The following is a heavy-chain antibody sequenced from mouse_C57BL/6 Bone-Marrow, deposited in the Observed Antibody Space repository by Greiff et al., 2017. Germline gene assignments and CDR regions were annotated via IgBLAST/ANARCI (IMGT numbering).Heavy chain of an antibody. CDR3: ARGVYYGSSCHYYAMDY. CDR1: GYSFTGYF. CDR2: INPYNGDT. V-gene: IGHV1-20*01. Sequence: EVKLMESGPELVKPGDSVKISCKASGYSFTGYFMNWVMQSHGKSLEWIGRINPYNGDTFYNQKFKGKATLTVDKSSSTAHMELRSLTSEDSAVYYCARGVYYGSSCHYYAMDYWGQGTSVTVSS. D-gene: IGHD1-1*01. J-gene: IGHJ4*01.